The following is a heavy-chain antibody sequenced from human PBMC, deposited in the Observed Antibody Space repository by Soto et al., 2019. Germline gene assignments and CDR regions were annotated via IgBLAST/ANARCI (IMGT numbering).Heavy chain of an antibody. Sequence: PSATLSLTCAVYGGSFSGYYWTWIRQPPGTGLEWIGYMYHSGSTYYNPSLKSRVTISIDRSKNQFSLKLSSVTAADTAVYYCARVPDYWGQGILVTVSS. CDR2: MYHSGST. D-gene: IGHD2-2*01. CDR1: GGSFSGYY. J-gene: IGHJ4*02. V-gene: IGHV4-34*01. CDR3: ARVPDY.